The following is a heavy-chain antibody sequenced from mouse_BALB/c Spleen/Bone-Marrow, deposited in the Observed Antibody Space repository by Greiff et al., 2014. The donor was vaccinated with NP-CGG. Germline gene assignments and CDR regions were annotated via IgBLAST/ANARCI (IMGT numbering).Heavy chain of an antibody. D-gene: IGHD1-1*01. CDR3: ARDYGRTACFAY. CDR1: GFNIKDTY. Sequence: VQLQQPGAELVKPGASVKLSYTASGFNIKDTYIHWVKQRPEQGLEWIGGIDPANGNTKYDPKFQGKATITADTSSNTAYLQLSSLTSEDTAVYYCARDYGRTACFAYWGQGTLVTVSA. V-gene: IGHV14-3*02. J-gene: IGHJ3*01. CDR2: IDPANGNT.